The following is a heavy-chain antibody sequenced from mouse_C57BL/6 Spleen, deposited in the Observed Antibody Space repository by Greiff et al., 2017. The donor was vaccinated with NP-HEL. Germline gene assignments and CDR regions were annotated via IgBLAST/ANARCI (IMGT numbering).Heavy chain of an antibody. CDR3: ARRTTVVATDWYFDV. Sequence: EVQVVDSGGGLVKPGGSLKLSCAASGFTFSSYTMSWVRQTPEKRLEWVATISGGGGNTYYPDSVKGRFTISRDNAKNTLYLQMSSLRSEDTALYYCARRTTVVATDWYFDVWGTGTTVTVSS. V-gene: IGHV5-9*01. D-gene: IGHD1-1*01. CDR2: ISGGGGNT. J-gene: IGHJ1*03. CDR1: GFTFSSYT.